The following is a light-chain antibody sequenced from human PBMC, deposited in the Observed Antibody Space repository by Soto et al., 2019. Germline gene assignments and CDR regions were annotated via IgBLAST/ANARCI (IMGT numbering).Light chain of an antibody. CDR3: QQYGALPPT. Sequence: EIVLTQFPGALSLSPGERVTLSCRASQTVSNTYLAWYQQKGRQAPKLLIYGASNRATGIPDRFSGSGSGTDFTLTISRLEPEDFAVYYCQQYGALPPTFGGGTKVEIK. V-gene: IGKV3-20*01. CDR1: QTVSNTY. J-gene: IGKJ4*02. CDR2: GAS.